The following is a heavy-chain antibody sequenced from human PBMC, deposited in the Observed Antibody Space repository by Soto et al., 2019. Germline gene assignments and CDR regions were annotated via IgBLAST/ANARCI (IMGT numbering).Heavy chain of an antibody. V-gene: IGHV1-8*01. D-gene: IGHD6-13*01. CDR1: GYTFTSYD. Sequence: QVQLVQSGAEVKKPGASVKVSCKASGYTFTSYDINWVRQATGQGLEWMGWMNPNSGNTGYAQKFQGRATMTRNTSISTAYMELSSVRSEDTAVYYCARRGYSSSWYYYYYYGMDVWGQGTTVTVSS. J-gene: IGHJ6*02. CDR2: MNPNSGNT. CDR3: ARRGYSSSWYYYYYYGMDV.